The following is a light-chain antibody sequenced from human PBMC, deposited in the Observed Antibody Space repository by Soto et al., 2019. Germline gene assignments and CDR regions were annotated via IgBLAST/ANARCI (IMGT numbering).Light chain of an antibody. CDR3: ASFTSTGTQV. CDR2: EVT. CDR1: SSDVGGYNY. Sequence: QYVRTQPAWVSGSPGQAITISCTGSSSDVGGYNYVSWYQQHPGKVPKLMIYEVTNRPSGVSIRFSGSKSGNTASLTISGLRAEDEADYFCASFTSTGTQVLGPGTKVTV. V-gene: IGLV2-14*01. J-gene: IGLJ1*01.